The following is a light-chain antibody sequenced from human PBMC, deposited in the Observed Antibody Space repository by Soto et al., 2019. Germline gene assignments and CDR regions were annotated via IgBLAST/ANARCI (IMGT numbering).Light chain of an antibody. CDR3: QQRNIWPPVT. J-gene: IGKJ5*01. CDR1: QSVSSNF. V-gene: IGKV3D-20*02. Sequence: IVWTQSPGTLSLSPGERATLSCRASQSVSSNFFAWYQQKPGQAPRLVIYGASSRPTGIPDRFSGSGSETDFTLTISRLEPEDFAVYYCQQRNIWPPVTFGQGTRLDI. CDR2: GAS.